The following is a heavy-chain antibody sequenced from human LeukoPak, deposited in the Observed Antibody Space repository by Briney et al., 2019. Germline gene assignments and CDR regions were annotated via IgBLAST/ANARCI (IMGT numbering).Heavy chain of an antibody. D-gene: IGHD6-13*01. CDR3: ARDLPYGSSSNWFDP. Sequence: GRSLRLSCAASGFTFSSYAMHWVRQAPGKGLERVAIISDDGSTKYYADSVKGRFTIFRDNSKNTLYLQMNSLRAEDMAIYYCARDLPYGSSSNWFDPWGQGTLVTVSS. CDR2: ISDDGSTK. V-gene: IGHV3-30*04. J-gene: IGHJ5*02. CDR1: GFTFSSYA.